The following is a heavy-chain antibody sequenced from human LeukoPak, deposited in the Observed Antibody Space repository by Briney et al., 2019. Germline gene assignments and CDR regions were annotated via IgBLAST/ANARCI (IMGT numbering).Heavy chain of an antibody. V-gene: IGHV3-9*01. CDR2: ISWNSGSI. CDR1: GFTFDVYA. Sequence: PGGSLRLSCAASGFTFDVYAMHWVRQAPGKGLEWVSGISWNSGSIGYADSVKGRFTISRDNAKNSLYLQMNSLRAEDTALYYCAKGPMVRGVPYYFDYWGQGTLVTVSS. J-gene: IGHJ4*02. CDR3: AKGPMVRGVPYYFDY. D-gene: IGHD3-10*01.